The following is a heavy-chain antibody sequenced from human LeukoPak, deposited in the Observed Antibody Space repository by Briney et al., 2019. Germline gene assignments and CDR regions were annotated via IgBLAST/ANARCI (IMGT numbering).Heavy chain of an antibody. CDR1: GYTFTSYG. CDR2: ISAYNGNT. Sequence: ASVKLSCKASGYTFTSYGISWVRQAPGQGLEWMGWISAYNGNTNYAQKLQGRVTMTTDTSTSTAYMELRSLRSDDTAVYYCARDSGTYYYDSSGLWGQGTMVTVSS. D-gene: IGHD3-22*01. J-gene: IGHJ3*01. CDR3: ARDSGTYYYDSSGL. V-gene: IGHV1-18*01.